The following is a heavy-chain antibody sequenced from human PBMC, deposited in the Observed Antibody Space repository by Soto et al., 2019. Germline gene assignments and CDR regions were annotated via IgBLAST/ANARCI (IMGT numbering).Heavy chain of an antibody. J-gene: IGHJ6*02. CDR1: GFSFKNYT. CDR2: ISSSSSYI. D-gene: IGHD4-17*01. Sequence: DVQLVESGGGLVKPGGSLRLSCAASGFSFKNYTMNWVRQAPGKGLEWASSISSSSSYIYYADSVKGRFTISRDNAKNSLYLQMNSLRVEDTAVYYCSQSNLYGDNKYAYDMDVWGQGTTVTVSS. V-gene: IGHV3-21*01. CDR3: SQSNLYGDNKYAYDMDV.